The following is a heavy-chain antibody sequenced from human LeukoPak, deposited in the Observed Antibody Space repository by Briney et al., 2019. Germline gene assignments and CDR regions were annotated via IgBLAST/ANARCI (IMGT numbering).Heavy chain of an antibody. CDR2: INTSGSGT. CDR1: GFTLSSYA. D-gene: IGHD6-19*01. CDR3: AKGVWDSSGWYLDY. V-gene: IGHV3-23*05. J-gene: IGHJ4*02. Sequence: GGYLRLYCAVSGFTLSSYAMSWVRQAPGKGLEWVSVINTSGSGTFYADSVKGRFTISRDSSKNTLYLQMNSLRAEDTAVYYCAKGVWDSSGWYLDYWGQGTLVTVSS.